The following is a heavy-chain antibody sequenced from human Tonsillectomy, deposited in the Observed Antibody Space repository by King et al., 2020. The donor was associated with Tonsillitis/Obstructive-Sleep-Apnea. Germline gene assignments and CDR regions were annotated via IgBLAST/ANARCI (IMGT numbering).Heavy chain of an antibody. V-gene: IGHV7-4-1*02. CDR2: INTNTGNP. D-gene: IGHD3-3*01. J-gene: IGHJ5*02. CDR3: ARGGPITQFGVVIKDNWFDP. CDR1: GNTVTSHA. Sequence: QLVQSGSELKKPGASVKVSCKASGNTVTSHAMHWVRQAPGQGLEWMGWINTNTGNPTFAQGFIGRFVFSSDTSVSTTYLQISSLKAEDTAVYYCARGGPITQFGVVIKDNWFDPWGQGTLVTVSS.